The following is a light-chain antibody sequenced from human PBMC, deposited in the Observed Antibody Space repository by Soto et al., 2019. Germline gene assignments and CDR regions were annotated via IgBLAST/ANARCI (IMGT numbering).Light chain of an antibody. CDR2: DAS. V-gene: IGKV3-11*01. CDR1: QSVGSY. J-gene: IGKJ4*01. CDR3: QQRSNWLT. Sequence: EIVLTQSPATLSLSPGERATLSCRASQSVGSYLAWYQQKPGQAPRLLISDASNRATGIPARFSGSGSGTDFTLTISSLEPEDFAVSFCQQRSNWLTFGGGTKVEIK.